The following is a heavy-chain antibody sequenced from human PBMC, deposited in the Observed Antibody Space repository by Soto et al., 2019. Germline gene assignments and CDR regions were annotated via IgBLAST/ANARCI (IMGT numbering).Heavy chain of an antibody. Sequence: PGGSLRLSCAASGFTFSSYAMSWVRQAPGKGLEWVSAISGSGGSTYYADSVKGRFTISRDNSKNTLYLQMNSLRAEDTAVYYCVYDCVESSGYYWYYYYGMDVWGQGTTVTVSS. CDR3: VYDCVESSGYYWYYYYGMDV. J-gene: IGHJ6*02. D-gene: IGHD3-22*01. CDR1: GFTFSSYA. CDR2: ISGSGGST. V-gene: IGHV3-23*01.